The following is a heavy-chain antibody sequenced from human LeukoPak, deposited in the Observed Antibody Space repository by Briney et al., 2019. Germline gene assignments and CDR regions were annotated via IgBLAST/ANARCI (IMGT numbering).Heavy chain of an antibody. CDR3: ARGRGYSYGLRKTYYYYYMDV. CDR2: INHSGST. CDR1: GGSFSGYY. J-gene: IGHJ6*03. V-gene: IGHV4-34*01. D-gene: IGHD5-18*01. Sequence: PSETLSLTCAVYGGSFSGYYWSWIRQPPGKGLEWIGEINHSGSTNYNPSLKSRVTISVDTSKNQFSLKLSSVTAADTAVYYCARGRGYSYGLRKTYYYYYMDVWGKGTTVTVSS.